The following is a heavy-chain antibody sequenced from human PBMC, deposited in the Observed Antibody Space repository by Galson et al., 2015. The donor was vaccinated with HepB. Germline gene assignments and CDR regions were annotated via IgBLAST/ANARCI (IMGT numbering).Heavy chain of an antibody. CDR3: ARGLGTGYSSGWYWFDP. D-gene: IGHD6-19*01. CDR2: IGTAGDP. CDR1: GFTFSSYD. V-gene: IGHV3-13*05. Sequence: SLRLSCAASGFTFSSYDMHWVRQATGKGLEWVSAIGTAGDPYYPGSVKGRFTISRENAKNSLYLQMNSLRAGDTAVYYCARGLGTGYSSGWYWFDPWGQGTLVTVSS. J-gene: IGHJ5*02.